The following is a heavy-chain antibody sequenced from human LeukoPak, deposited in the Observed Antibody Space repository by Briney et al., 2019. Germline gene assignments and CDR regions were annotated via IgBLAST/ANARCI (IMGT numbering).Heavy chain of an antibody. CDR2: INPSGGST. D-gene: IGHD5-18*01. V-gene: IGHV1-46*01. CDR3: AREPARLWSVRNWYFDL. CDR1: GYTFTSYY. J-gene: IGHJ2*01. Sequence: ASVKVSCKASGYTFTSYYMHWVRQAPGQGLEWMGIINPSGGSTSYAQKFQGRVTMTRDTSTSTVYMELSSLRSEDTAVYYCAREPARLWSVRNWYFDLWGRGTLVTVSS.